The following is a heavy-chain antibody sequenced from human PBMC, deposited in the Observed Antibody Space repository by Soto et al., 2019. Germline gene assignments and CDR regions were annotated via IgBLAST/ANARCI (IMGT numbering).Heavy chain of an antibody. J-gene: IGHJ6*03. CDR1: GFTFSSYA. D-gene: IGHD2-2*01. V-gene: IGHV3-23*01. Sequence: EVQLLESGGGLVQPGGSLRLSCAASGFTFSSYAMDWVRQAPGKGLEWVSAISGSGGSTYYADSVKGRFTISRDNSKNTLYLQMNSLRAEDTAVYYCAKAGYCSSATCATRYYYMDVWGKGTTVTVSS. CDR3: AKAGYCSSATCATRYYYMDV. CDR2: ISGSGGST.